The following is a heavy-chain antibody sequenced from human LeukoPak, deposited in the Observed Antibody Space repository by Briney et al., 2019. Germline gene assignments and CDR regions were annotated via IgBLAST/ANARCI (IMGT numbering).Heavy chain of an antibody. CDR3: GRGRDFWSGYSFDY. Sequence: SETLSLTCTVSGGSISTYYWSWIRQPPGKGLEWIGYVYYSGSTEYNPSLKSRVTISVDTSKIQFSLKLSSVTAADTAVYYCGRGRDFWSGYSFDYWGQGTLVTVSS. CDR1: GGSISTYY. V-gene: IGHV4-59*01. J-gene: IGHJ4*02. CDR2: VYYSGST. D-gene: IGHD3-3*01.